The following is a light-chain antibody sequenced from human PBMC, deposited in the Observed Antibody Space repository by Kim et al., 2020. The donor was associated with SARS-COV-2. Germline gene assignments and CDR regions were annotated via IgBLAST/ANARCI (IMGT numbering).Light chain of an antibody. V-gene: IGLV2-14*01. CDR2: DVS. Sequence: QSVLTQPASVSGSPGQSIAISCTGTSSDVGGYNFVSWYQQHPGKAPKLMIYDVSKRPSGVSNRFSGSKSGNTASLTISGLQAEDEADYYCNSYASSTTWVFGGGTKLTVL. J-gene: IGLJ3*02. CDR1: SSDVGGYNF. CDR3: NSYASSTTWV.